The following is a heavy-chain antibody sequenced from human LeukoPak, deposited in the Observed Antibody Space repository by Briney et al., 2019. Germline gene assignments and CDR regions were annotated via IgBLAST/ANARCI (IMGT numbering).Heavy chain of an antibody. CDR1: GFSFSTYS. CDR3: AKISWDGRGIFD. D-gene: IGHD2/OR15-2a*01. CDR2: IRGSGADK. Sequence: GGSLRLSCAASGFSFSTYSMSWVRQAPGKGLEWVSSIRGSGADKYYADSVKGRCSISRDNSQDTLSLQMNSLRAEDTAVYYCAKISWDGRGIFDWGRGTLVTVSS. J-gene: IGHJ4*02. V-gene: IGHV3-23*01.